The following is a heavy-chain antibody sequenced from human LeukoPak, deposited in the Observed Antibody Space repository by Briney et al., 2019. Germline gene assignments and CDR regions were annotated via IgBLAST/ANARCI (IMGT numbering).Heavy chain of an antibody. CDR2: ISGSGGST. Sequence: GGSLRLSCAASGFTFSSYATSWVRQAPGKGLEWVSAISGSGGSTYYADSVKGRFTISRDNSKNTLYLQMNSLRAEDTAVYYCAKVVGYDILTGSYDYWGQGTLVTVSS. J-gene: IGHJ4*02. V-gene: IGHV3-23*01. CDR1: GFTFSSYA. CDR3: AKVVGYDILTGSYDY. D-gene: IGHD3-9*01.